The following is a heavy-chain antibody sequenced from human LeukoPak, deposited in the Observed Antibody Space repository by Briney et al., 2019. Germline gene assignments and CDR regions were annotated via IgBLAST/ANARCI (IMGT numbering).Heavy chain of an antibody. CDR3: ARDPTPPDSSGYYGLDY. J-gene: IGHJ4*02. CDR1: GFTFSSYG. D-gene: IGHD3-22*01. CDR2: IWYDGSNK. V-gene: IGHV3-33*01. Sequence: GRSLRLSCAASGFTFSSYGMHWVRQAPGKGPEWVAVIWYDGSNKYYADSVKGRFTISRDNSKNTLYLQMNSLRAEDTAVYYCARDPTPPDSSGYYGLDYWGQGTLVTVSS.